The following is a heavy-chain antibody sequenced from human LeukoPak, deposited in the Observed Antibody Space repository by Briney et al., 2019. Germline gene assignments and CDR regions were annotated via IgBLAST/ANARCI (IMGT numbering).Heavy chain of an antibody. CDR3: ARNAVRYFDWSYYMDV. CDR1: GGSISSYY. V-gene: IGHV4-59*01. D-gene: IGHD3-9*01. CDR2: IYYSGST. J-gene: IGHJ6*03. Sequence: PWETLSLTCTVSGGSISSYYWSWIRQPPGKGLEWIGYIYYSGSTNYNPSLKSRVTISVDTSKNQFSLKLSSVTAADTAVYYCARNAVRYFDWSYYMDVWGKGTTVTISS.